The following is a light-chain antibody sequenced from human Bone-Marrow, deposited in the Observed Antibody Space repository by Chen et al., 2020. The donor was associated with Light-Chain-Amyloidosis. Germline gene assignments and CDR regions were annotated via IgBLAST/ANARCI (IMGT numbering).Light chain of an antibody. V-gene: IGLV3-21*02. CDR3: QVWDRSSDRPV. J-gene: IGLJ3*02. CDR2: DDS. CDR1: NIGSTS. Sequence: SYVLTQPSSVSVAPGQTATSACGGNNIGSTSVHWYQQTPGQAPLLVVYDDSARPSGIPERLSVSNSGNTATLTISRVEAVDEADYYCQVWDRSSDRPVFGGGTKLTVL.